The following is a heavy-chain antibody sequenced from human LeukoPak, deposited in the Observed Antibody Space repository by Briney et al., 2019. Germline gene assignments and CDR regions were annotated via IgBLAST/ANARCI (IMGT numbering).Heavy chain of an antibody. D-gene: IGHD6-13*01. CDR2: IFHSGSA. Sequence: SETLSLTCTVSGGSISSSSYYWGWIRQPPGKGLEWIGSIFHSGSAYYNPSLKSRVTISVDMSKNQLSLKLSSVTAADAAVYYCARRSSSWRFDYWGQGTLVTVSS. J-gene: IGHJ4*02. CDR3: ARRSSSWRFDY. CDR1: GGSISSSSYY. V-gene: IGHV4-39*01.